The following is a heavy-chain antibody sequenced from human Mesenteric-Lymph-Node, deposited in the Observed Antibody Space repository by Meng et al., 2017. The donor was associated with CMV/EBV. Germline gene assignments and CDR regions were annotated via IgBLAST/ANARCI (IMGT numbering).Heavy chain of an antibody. CDR3: ARFSATGAYYSGMDV. CDR2: FYDSAHT. Sequence: SETLSLTCTVSGGSISSSSYYWGWIRQPPGKGLEYIAFFYDSAHTNYSPSLKSRATMSVDASKNQVSLNLYSVTAADTAVYYCARFSATGAYYSGMDVWGQGTTVTVSS. D-gene: IGHD1-1*01. J-gene: IGHJ6*02. CDR1: GGSISSSSYY. V-gene: IGHV4-61*05.